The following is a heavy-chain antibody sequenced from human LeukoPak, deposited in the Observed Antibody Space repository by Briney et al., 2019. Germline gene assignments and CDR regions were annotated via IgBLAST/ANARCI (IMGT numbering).Heavy chain of an antibody. Sequence: GASVKVSCKASGYTFTSYAMHWVRQAPGQRLEWMGWINAGNGNTKYSQKFQGRVTITRDTSASTAYMELSSLRSEDTAVYYCARGRRRSLLVVPAEGWFDPWGQGTLVTVPS. J-gene: IGHJ5*02. D-gene: IGHD2-2*01. CDR1: GYTFTSYA. V-gene: IGHV1-3*01. CDR3: ARGRRRSLLVVPAEGWFDP. CDR2: INAGNGNT.